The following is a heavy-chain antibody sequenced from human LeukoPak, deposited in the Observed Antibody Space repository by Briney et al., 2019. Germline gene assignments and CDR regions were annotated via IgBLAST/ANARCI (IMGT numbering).Heavy chain of an antibody. D-gene: IGHD1-1*01. Sequence: PSGTLTLSCAISDGFFNAYVRSWVRQSPGKGLEWLGPIAGGGESTYYAYSEEAPFGIFIDNGRNTGCVHVNSLRVEDTAMYYFATGVYWSLDYWGQGSPIT. V-gene: IGHV3-23*01. J-gene: IGHJ4*02. CDR3: ATGVYWSLDY. CDR1: DGFFNAYV. CDR2: IAGGGEST.